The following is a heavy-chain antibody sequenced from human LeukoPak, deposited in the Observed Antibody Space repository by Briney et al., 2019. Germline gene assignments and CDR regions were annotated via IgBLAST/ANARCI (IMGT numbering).Heavy chain of an antibody. CDR2: ISAYNGNT. J-gene: IGHJ4*02. CDR3: ARDQRHYDFWSGYRGPGFDY. V-gene: IGHV1-18*01. D-gene: IGHD3-3*01. CDR1: GHTFTSYG. Sequence: GASVKVSCKASGHTFTSYGISWVRQAPGQGLEWMGWISAYNGNTNYAQKLQGRVTMTTDTSTSTAYMELRSLRSDDTAVYYCARDQRHYDFWSGYRGPGFDYWGQGTLVTVSS.